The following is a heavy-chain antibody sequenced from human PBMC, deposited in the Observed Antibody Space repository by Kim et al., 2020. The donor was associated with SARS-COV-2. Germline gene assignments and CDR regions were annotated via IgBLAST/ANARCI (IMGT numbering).Heavy chain of an antibody. CDR2: ISGSGTST. Sequence: GGSLRLSCAASGFTFSSYAMSWVRQAPGKGLEWVSAISGSGTSTYYADSVKGRFTISRDNSKNTLYLQMNSLRAEDTALYYCAKGDYYFPFDYWGQGTLVTVSS. CDR3: AKGDYYFPFDY. D-gene: IGHD3-10*01. J-gene: IGHJ4*02. V-gene: IGHV3-23*01. CDR1: GFTFSSYA.